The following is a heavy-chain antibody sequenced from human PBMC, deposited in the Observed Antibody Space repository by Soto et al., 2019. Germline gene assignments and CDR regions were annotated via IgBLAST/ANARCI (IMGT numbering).Heavy chain of an antibody. D-gene: IGHD3-16*02. V-gene: IGHV4-59*01. J-gene: IGHJ4*02. CDR2: IYYSGST. CDR3: ARAGTYYDYIWGSYRPYYFDY. CDR1: GGSISSYY. Sequence: SETLSLTCTVSGGSISSYYWSWIRQPPGKGLEWIGYIYYSGSTNYNPSLKSRVTISVDTSKNQFSLKLSSVTAADTAVYYCARAGTYYDYIWGSYRPYYFDYWGQGTLVTVSS.